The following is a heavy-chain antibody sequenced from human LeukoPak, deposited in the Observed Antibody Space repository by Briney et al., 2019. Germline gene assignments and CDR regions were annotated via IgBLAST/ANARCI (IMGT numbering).Heavy chain of an antibody. CDR1: GFTFNTYS. V-gene: IGHV3-48*01. CDR2: ISSSPFTI. Sequence: PGGSLRLSCAASGFTFNTYSMNWVRQAPGKGLEWLAYISSSPFTIYYADSVMGRFTISTDNANNSLYLQMNSLRGEDTAVYYCVRDRFFSFDFWGQGTVVTVSS. CDR3: VRDRFFSFDF. J-gene: IGHJ4*02.